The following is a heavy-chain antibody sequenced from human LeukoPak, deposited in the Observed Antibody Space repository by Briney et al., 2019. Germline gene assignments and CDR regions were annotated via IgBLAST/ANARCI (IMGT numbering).Heavy chain of an antibody. CDR3: ARDHISGYYAY. J-gene: IGHJ4*02. CDR1: GFTFSSYA. Sequence: PGGSLRLSCAASGFTFSSYAMSWVRQAPGKGLEWVANVKQDGSDKYYADSVKGRFAISRDNAKNSLYLQMNTLTVEDTAIYYCARDHISGYYAYWGQGTLVTVSS. CDR2: VKQDGSDK. V-gene: IGHV3-7*01.